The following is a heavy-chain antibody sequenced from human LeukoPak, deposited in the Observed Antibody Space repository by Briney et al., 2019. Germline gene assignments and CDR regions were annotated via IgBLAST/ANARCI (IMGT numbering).Heavy chain of an antibody. CDR3: ARAEYSSGWYVGNYFDY. CDR1: GFTFSSYS. J-gene: IGHJ4*02. V-gene: IGHV3-21*04. CDR2: ISSSSSYI. D-gene: IGHD6-19*01. Sequence: PGGSLRLSCAASGFTFSSYSMNWVRRAPGKGLEWVSSISSSSSYIYYADSVKGRFTISRDNSKNTLYLQMNSLRAEDTAVYYCARAEYSSGWYVGNYFDYWGQGTLVTVSS.